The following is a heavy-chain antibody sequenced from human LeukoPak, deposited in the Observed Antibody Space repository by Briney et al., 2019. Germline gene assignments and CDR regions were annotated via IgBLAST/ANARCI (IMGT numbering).Heavy chain of an antibody. CDR2: ISGDGSST. V-gene: IGHV3-74*01. Sequence: GGSLRLSCAASGFTFSSYRMHWVRQAPGKGLVWVSRISGDGSSTNYADSVKGRFTISRDNAKNTLYLQMNSLRAEDTAVYYCAKGGESSSWYEFDYWGQGTLVTVSS. CDR1: GFTFSSYR. D-gene: IGHD6-13*01. CDR3: AKGGESSSWYEFDY. J-gene: IGHJ4*02.